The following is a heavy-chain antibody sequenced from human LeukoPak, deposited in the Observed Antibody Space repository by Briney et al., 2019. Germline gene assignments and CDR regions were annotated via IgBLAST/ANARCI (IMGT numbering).Heavy chain of an antibody. CDR2: NYPGDSDT. D-gene: IGHD1-7*01. V-gene: IGHV5-51*01. Sequence: GESLKIFRKGSGYIFSIYWIGWVRQIPGKGLELVGINYPGDSDTRYSPSFQGQVTISADKSISTAYLQWSSLKASDTAMYYCATGTGTTYYYYYYGMDVWGQGSTVTVSS. J-gene: IGHJ6*02. CDR1: GYIFSIYW. CDR3: ATGTGTTYYYYYYGMDV.